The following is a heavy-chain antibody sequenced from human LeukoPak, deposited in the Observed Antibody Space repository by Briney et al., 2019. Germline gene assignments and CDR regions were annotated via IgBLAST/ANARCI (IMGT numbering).Heavy chain of an antibody. CDR2: IKSDGTYR. Sequence: GGSLRLSCAASGFTFSSHWMHWVRQAPGKGLVCVARIKSDGTYRDYGDSVRGRFTISRDNAKDTLYLQMSNLRAEDTAVYFCARGGGLDVWGQGATVTVSS. V-gene: IGHV3-74*01. D-gene: IGHD3-16*01. J-gene: IGHJ6*02. CDR3: ARGGGLDV. CDR1: GFTFSSHW.